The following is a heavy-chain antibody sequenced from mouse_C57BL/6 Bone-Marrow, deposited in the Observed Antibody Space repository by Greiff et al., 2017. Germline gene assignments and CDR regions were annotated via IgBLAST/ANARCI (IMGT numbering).Heavy chain of an antibody. V-gene: IGHV1-39*01. D-gene: IGHD2-4*01. Sequence: VHVKQSGPELVKPGASVKISCKASGYSFTDYNMTWVKQSNGKSLEWSGVINPNYGTTSYNQKFKGKATLTVDQSSSTAYMQLNSLTSEDSAVYYCARGYDYDYAMDYWGQGTSVTVSS. CDR3: ARGYDYDYAMDY. CDR1: GYSFTDYN. J-gene: IGHJ4*01. CDR2: INPNYGTT.